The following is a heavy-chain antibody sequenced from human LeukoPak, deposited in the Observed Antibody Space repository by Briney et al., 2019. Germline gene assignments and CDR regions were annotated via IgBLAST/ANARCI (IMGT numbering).Heavy chain of an antibody. Sequence: PGGSLRLSCAASGFTFSNSWMSWVRQAPGKGLEWVASIKPDGSEEHYVDSVQGRFTISRDNDRNSQYLQMNSLRVEDTAVYYCARGINWAFDYWGQGTLVTVSA. CDR3: ARGINWAFDY. J-gene: IGHJ4*02. D-gene: IGHD7-27*01. V-gene: IGHV3-7*04. CDR1: GFTFSNSW. CDR2: IKPDGSEE.